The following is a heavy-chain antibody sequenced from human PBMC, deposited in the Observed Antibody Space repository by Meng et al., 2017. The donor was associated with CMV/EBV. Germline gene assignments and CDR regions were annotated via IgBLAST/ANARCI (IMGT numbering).Heavy chain of an antibody. J-gene: IGHJ5*02. CDR1: GFTVSSNY. V-gene: IGHV3-53*01. Sequence: GESLKISCAASGFTVSSNYMSWVRQAPGKGLEWVSVIYSGGSTYYADSVKGRFTISRDSSKNTLYLQMNSLRAEDTAVYYCARSLAYSSSWWKNWFDPWGQGTQVTVSS. CDR2: IYSGGST. CDR3: ARSLAYSSSWWKNWFDP. D-gene: IGHD6-13*01.